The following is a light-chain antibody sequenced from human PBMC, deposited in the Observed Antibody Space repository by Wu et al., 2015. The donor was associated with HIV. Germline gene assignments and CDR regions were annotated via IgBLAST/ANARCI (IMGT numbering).Light chain of an antibody. CDR1: QGISSY. V-gene: IGKV1-9*01. CDR2: AAS. CDR3: QQYYSYLPT. Sequence: IQLTQSPSSLSASVGDRVTITCRASQGISSYLAWYQQKPGKAPKLLIFAASTLQSGVPSRFSGSGSGTDFTLTISCLQSQDFATYSCQQYYSYLPTFGQGTKVEI. J-gene: IGKJ1*01.